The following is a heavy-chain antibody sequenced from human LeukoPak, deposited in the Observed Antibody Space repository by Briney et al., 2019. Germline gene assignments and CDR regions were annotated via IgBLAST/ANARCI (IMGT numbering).Heavy chain of an antibody. Sequence: GGSLRLSCAASGFTVSSNYMSWVRQAPGKGLEWVSVIYSGGSTYYADSVKGRFTISRDNSKNTLYLQMNSLRAEDTAMYYCARDSPYYGYDAFDIWGQGTMVTVSS. CDR3: ARDSPYYGYDAFDI. V-gene: IGHV3-53*01. CDR1: GFTVSSNY. J-gene: IGHJ3*02. CDR2: IYSGGST. D-gene: IGHD4-17*01.